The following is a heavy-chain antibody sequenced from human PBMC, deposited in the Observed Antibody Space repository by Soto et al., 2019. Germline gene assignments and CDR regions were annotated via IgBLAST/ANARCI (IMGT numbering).Heavy chain of an antibody. V-gene: IGHV3-7*01. CDR3: ARGCRRASCPYYMEV. Sequence: EVQVVESGGDLVQPGGSLRLSCAASGFTFSTYWMTWVRQAPGKGLEWVATIKQDGSEKYYVDSMKGRVTISRDNAKDSLYLQMNSLRVEDTSVYYCARGCRRASCPYYMEVWGKGTTVTVSS. J-gene: IGHJ6*03. CDR1: GFTFSTYW. CDR2: IKQDGSEK. D-gene: IGHD2-2*01.